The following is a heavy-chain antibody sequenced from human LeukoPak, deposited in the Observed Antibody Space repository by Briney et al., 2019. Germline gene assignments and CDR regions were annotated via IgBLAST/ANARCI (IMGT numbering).Heavy chain of an antibody. V-gene: IGHV3-30*02. Sequence: GGSLRLSCAASGFTFSSYGMHWVRQAPGKGLEWVAFIRYDGSNKYYADFVKGRFTISRDNSKNTLYLQMNSLRAEDTAVYYCAKDYRDCSSTSCYYYYYMDVWGKGTTVTVSS. D-gene: IGHD2-2*01. CDR1: GFTFSSYG. CDR3: AKDYRDCSSTSCYYYYYMDV. CDR2: IRYDGSNK. J-gene: IGHJ6*03.